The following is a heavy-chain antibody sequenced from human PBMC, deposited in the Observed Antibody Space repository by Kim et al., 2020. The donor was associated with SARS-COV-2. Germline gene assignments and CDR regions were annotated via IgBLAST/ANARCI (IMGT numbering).Heavy chain of an antibody. Sequence: NTRYSQQVQARVSMTRDTSATTDYLELSGLRSEDTAVYYCAREAVAGSFDHWGQGTLVTVSS. CDR2: NT. D-gene: IGHD6-19*01. V-gene: IGHV1-3*01. CDR3: AREAVAGSFDH. J-gene: IGHJ4*02.